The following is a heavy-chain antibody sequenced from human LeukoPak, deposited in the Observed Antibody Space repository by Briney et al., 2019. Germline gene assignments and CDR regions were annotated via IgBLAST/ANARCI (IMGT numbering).Heavy chain of an antibody. D-gene: IGHD1-26*01. CDR1: GGSISSYY. Sequence: SETLSLTCTVSGGSISSYYWSWIRQPPGKGLEWIGYIYHSGSTYYNPSLKSRVTISVDRSKNQFSLKLSSVTAADTAVYYCAKHAGAFYYFGYWGQGTLVTVSS. V-gene: IGHV4-59*04. CDR3: AKHAGAFYYFGY. J-gene: IGHJ4*02. CDR2: IYHSGST.